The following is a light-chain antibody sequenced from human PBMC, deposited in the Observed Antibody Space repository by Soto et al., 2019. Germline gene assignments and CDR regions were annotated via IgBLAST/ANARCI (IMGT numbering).Light chain of an antibody. CDR1: QSVLRSSNKKNY. CDR3: QQSYYKRV. CDR2: AAS. J-gene: IGKJ3*01. Sequence: DIVVTQSPDSLAVSLGERATINCKSSQSVLRSSNKKNYLGWYQQKPGKAPKLLIYAASSLQSGVPSRFSGSGSGTDFSLTINSLQPEDFATYYCQQSYYKRVFGPGTKVDIK. V-gene: IGKV4-1*01.